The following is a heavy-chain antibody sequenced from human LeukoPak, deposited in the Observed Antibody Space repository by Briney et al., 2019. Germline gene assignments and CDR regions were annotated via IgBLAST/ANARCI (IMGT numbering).Heavy chain of an antibody. CDR1: GYTFSNFG. V-gene: IGHV1-69*05. Sequence: SVKVSCKASGYTFSNFGISWVRQAPGQGLEWMGGIIPIFGTANYAQKFQGRVTITTDESTSTAYMELSSLRSEDTAVYYCAGTSLGYSSSWGGFDYWGQGTLVTVSS. CDR2: IIPIFGTA. D-gene: IGHD6-13*01. J-gene: IGHJ4*02. CDR3: AGTSLGYSSSWGGFDY.